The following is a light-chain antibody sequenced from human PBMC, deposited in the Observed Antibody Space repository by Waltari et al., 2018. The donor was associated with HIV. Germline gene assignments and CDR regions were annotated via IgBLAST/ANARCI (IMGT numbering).Light chain of an antibody. V-gene: IGLV3-1*01. CDR3: QAWDSGTIV. CDR2: QDT. CDR1: KLGHKY. Sequence: SYDLTKPPSVSVSSGQTATVTCSGVKLGHKYVSWYQQRSGQYPVLVIYQDTKRPPGIPERFCGSTSENTATLTIYETQPLDEAHYACQAWDSGTIVFGGGTNLTVL. J-gene: IGLJ3*02.